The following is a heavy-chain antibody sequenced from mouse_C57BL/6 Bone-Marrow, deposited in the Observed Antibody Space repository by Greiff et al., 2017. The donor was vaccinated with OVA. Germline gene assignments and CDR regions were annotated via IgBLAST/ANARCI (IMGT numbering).Heavy chain of an antibody. D-gene: IGHD1-1*01. CDR1: GYTFTSYW. V-gene: IGHV1-55*01. Sequence: QVQLQQPGAELVKPGASVKMSCKASGYTFTSYWITWVKQRPGQGLEWIGDIYPGSGSTNYNEKFKSKATLTVDTSSSTAYMQLSSLTSEDSAVYYCARGWNYYGSSEDYCDYWGQGTTLTVSS. CDR3: ARGWNYYGSSEDYCDY. J-gene: IGHJ2*01. CDR2: IYPGSGST.